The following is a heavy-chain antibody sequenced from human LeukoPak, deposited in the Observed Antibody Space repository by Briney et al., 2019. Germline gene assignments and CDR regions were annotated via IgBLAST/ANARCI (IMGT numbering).Heavy chain of an antibody. V-gene: IGHV1-18*01. CDR3: ATGFAATRRRLDY. Sequence: ASVTVSCKASGYTFTNYGISWVRQAPGQGLEWMGWISAYNGHTKYAQRFQGRVTMTTDTSTSTAYMDLRSLRSDDTAVYYCATGFAATRRRLDYWGQGTLVTVSS. CDR1: GYTFTNYG. CDR2: ISAYNGHT. D-gene: IGHD6-25*01. J-gene: IGHJ4*02.